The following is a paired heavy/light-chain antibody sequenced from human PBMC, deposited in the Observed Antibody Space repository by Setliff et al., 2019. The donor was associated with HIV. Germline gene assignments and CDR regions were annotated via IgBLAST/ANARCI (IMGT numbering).Light chain of an antibody. CDR3: QQYYSPPYT. Sequence: DIVMMQSPDSLAVSLGERATIHCKSSQSVLYSSNNKNYLSWYQQKPGQPPKLLIYWASTRESGVPDRFSGSGSGTDFTLTISTLQAEDVAVYYCQQYYSPPYTFGQGTKLEIK. CDR2: WAS. V-gene: IGKV4-1*01. J-gene: IGKJ2*01. CDR1: QSVLYSSNNKNY.
Heavy chain of an antibody. CDR1: GFTFHMYA. J-gene: IGHJ4*02. CDR2: VTYDGSTK. D-gene: IGHD4-17*01. V-gene: IGHV3-30-3*01. Sequence: QVQLVESGGGVVQPGRSLRLSCAASGFTFHMYAINWVRQAPGKGLEWVAVVTYDGSTKYYADSVRGRFTISRDNSKSTLYLQMNNLRVEDTAIYYCARGHDYAGNWLDYWGQGTLVTVSS. CDR3: ARGHDYAGNWLDY.